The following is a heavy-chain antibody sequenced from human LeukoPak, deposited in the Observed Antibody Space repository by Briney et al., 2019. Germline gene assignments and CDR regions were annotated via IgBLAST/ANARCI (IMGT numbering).Heavy chain of an antibody. Sequence: SETLSLTCAVYGGSFSGYYWSWIRQPPGKGLEWIGEINHSGSTNYNPSPKSRVTISVDTSKNQFSLKLSSVTAAGTAVYYCARYWSGQPLDYWGQGTLVTVSS. D-gene: IGHD3-3*01. CDR2: INHSGST. J-gene: IGHJ4*02. CDR3: ARYWSGQPLDY. V-gene: IGHV4-34*01. CDR1: GGSFSGYY.